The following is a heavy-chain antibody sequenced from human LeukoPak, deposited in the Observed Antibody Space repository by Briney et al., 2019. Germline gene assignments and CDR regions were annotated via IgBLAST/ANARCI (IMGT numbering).Heavy chain of an antibody. CDR2: IYPGDSDT. CDR3: ARHAQILGSLYHFDY. CDR1: GYSLTSYW. D-gene: IGHD2-2*02. Sequence: GESLKISCKGSGYSLTSYWIGWVRQMPGKGLEWMGIIYPGDSDTRYSPSFQGQVTISADKSISTAYLQWSSLKASDTAMYYCARHAQILGSLYHFDYWGQGTLVTVSS. V-gene: IGHV5-51*01. J-gene: IGHJ4*02.